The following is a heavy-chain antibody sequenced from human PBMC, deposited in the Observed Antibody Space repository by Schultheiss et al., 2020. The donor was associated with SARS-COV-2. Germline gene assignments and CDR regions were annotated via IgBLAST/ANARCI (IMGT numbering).Heavy chain of an antibody. CDR3: ARVKYYDSSGYYYFDY. CDR2: IYYSGST. V-gene: IGHV4-31*02. Sequence: IYYSGSTYYNPSLKSRVTISVDTSKNQFSLKLSSVTAADTAVYYCARVKYYDSSGYYYFDYWGQGTLVTVSS. J-gene: IGHJ4*02. D-gene: IGHD3-22*01.